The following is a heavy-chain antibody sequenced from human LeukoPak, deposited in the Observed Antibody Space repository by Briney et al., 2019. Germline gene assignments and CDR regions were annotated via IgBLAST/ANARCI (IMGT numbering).Heavy chain of an antibody. D-gene: IGHD5-18*01. CDR3: ARDNGRWIQLWLFDY. CDR1: GFTFSSYW. Sequence: GGSLRLSCAASGFTFSSYWMSWVRQAPGKGLEWVANIKPDGSDKYYVDSVKGRFTISRDNAKNSLYLQMNSLRAEDTAVYYCARDNGRWIQLWLFDYWGQGTLVTVSS. CDR2: IKPDGSDK. J-gene: IGHJ4*02. V-gene: IGHV3-7*01.